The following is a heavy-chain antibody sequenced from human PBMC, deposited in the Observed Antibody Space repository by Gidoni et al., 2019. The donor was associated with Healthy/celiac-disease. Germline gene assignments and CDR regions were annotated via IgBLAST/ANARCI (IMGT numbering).Heavy chain of an antibody. V-gene: IGHV3-74*01. CDR3: ARSEKDYYDSSGYYYFDY. Sequence: EVQLVESGGGLVQPGGSLSLSCAASGFTFSSYWMHWVRQAPGKGLVWVSRINSDGSSTSYADSVKGRFTISRDNAKNTLYLQMNSLRAEDTAVYYCARSEKDYYDSSGYYYFDYWGQGTLVTVSS. D-gene: IGHD3-22*01. J-gene: IGHJ4*02. CDR1: GFTFSSYW. CDR2: INSDGSST.